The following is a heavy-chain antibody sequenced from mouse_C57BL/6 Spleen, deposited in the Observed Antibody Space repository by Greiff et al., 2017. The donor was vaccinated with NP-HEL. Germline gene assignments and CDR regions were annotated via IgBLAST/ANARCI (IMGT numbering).Heavy chain of an antibody. CDR2: INPGSGGT. CDR3: ARSWEGFAY. J-gene: IGHJ3*01. CDR1: GYAFTNYL. Sequence: QVQLQQSGAELVRPGTSVKVSCKASGYAFTNYLIEWVKQRPGQGLEWIGVINPGSGGTNYNENFKGKATLTADKSSSTAYMQLSSLTSEDSAVYFCARSWEGFAYWGQGTLVTVSA. V-gene: IGHV1-54*01. D-gene: IGHD4-1*01.